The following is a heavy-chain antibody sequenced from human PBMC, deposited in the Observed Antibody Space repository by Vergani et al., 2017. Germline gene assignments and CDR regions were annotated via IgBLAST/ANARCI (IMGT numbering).Heavy chain of an antibody. CDR3: ASRVSGGRYYYYGMDV. Sequence: QVQLVQSGAEVKKPGASVKVSCKASGYTFTGYYMHWVRQAPGQGLEWMGWINPNSGGTNYAQKFQGRVTMTRDTSISTAYMELSRLRSDETAVYYCASRVSGGRYYYYGMDVWGQGTTVTVSS. CDR1: GYTFTGYY. CDR2: INPNSGGT. J-gene: IGHJ6*02. D-gene: IGHD3-16*01. V-gene: IGHV1-2*02.